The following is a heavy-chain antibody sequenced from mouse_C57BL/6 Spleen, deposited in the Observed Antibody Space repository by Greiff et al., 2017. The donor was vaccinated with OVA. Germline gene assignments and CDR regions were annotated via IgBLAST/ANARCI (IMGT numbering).Heavy chain of an antibody. D-gene: IGHD1-1*01. V-gene: IGHV5-16*01. Sequence: EVPLVESVCGLVQPGSSLKLSCTASGFPFTAYSMPWVRQVPEKGLEWVANINYDGSSTYYLYSLKSRFIISRDNAKNILYLQMSSLKSEDTATYYCARDYGSSYYFDYWGQGTTLTVSS. CDR1: GFPFTAYS. CDR2: INYDGSST. J-gene: IGHJ2*01. CDR3: ARDYGSSYYFDY.